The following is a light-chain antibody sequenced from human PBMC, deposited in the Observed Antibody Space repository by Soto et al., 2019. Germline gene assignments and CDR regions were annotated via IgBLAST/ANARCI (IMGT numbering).Light chain of an antibody. Sequence: QSVLTQSSSASASLGSSVKLTCTLSSGHSSYIIAWHQQQPGKAPRYLMKLEGSGSYNKGSGVPDRFSGSSSRADRYLTISNLQFEDEADYYCANWDFTTRVFGGGTKLNVL. CDR3: ANWDFTTRV. V-gene: IGLV4-60*02. CDR2: LEGSGSY. J-gene: IGLJ3*02. CDR1: SGHSSYI.